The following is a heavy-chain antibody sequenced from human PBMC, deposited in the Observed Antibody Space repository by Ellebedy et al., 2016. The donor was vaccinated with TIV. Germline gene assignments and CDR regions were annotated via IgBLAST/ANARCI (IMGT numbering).Heavy chain of an antibody. CDR2: IIPIFGTT. D-gene: IGHD3-3*01. J-gene: IGHJ6*02. CDR3: ARDHSGYYDFWSGPPRGMDV. V-gene: IGHV1-69*05. Sequence: ASVKVSCKASGGSFSSYGISWVRQAPGQGLEWMGGIIPIFGTTNYAQQLQGRVTMTTDTSTSTAYMELRSLRSDDTAVYYCARDHSGYYDFWSGPPRGMDVWGQGTTVTVSS. CDR1: GGSFSSYG.